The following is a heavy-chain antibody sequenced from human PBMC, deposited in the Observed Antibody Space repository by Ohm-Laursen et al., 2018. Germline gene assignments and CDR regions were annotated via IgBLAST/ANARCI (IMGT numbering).Heavy chain of an antibody. CDR3: SRARTRFDY. CDR2: IKEDGSET. J-gene: IGHJ4*02. V-gene: IGHV3-7*01. CDR1: GFTFSTYW. Sequence: SLRLSCSASGFTFSTYWMSWVRQAPGKGLEWVANIKEDGSETYYVDSVKGRFTISRDNAKNSLYLQMNSLRAEDSAVYYCSRARTRFDYWGQGTLVTVSS. D-gene: IGHD3/OR15-3a*01.